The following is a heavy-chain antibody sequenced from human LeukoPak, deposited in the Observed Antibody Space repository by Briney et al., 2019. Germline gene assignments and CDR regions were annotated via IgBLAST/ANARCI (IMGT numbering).Heavy chain of an antibody. D-gene: IGHD3-22*01. V-gene: IGHV4-34*01. J-gene: IGHJ3*02. CDR3: ATRGDYSDTSGNSYDALDI. Sequence: SETLSLTCAVSGGSFSAFFWRWIRQPPGKGLEWIGDVGHSGSADYNPSLKSRVTVSADPSKAQFSLKLTSVTAADTAVYYCATRGDYSDTSGNSYDALDIWGQGTMVTVSS. CDR2: VGHSGSA. CDR1: GGSFSAFF.